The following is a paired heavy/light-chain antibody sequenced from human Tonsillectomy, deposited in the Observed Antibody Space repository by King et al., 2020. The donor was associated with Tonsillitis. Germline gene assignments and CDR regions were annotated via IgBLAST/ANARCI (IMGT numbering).Light chain of an antibody. J-gene: IGLJ1*01. CDR1: NIGSKS. Sequence: SYVLTQLLSVSVAPGQTAKITCWGNNIGSKSVQWYQQKPGQAPVLVIYYDSDRPSGIPERFFGSNSGNTATLFISRVEAGDEADYFCQVWDSGSDHYVFGTGTKVTVL. CDR2: YDS. CDR3: QVWDSGSDHYV. V-gene: IGLV3-21*01.
Heavy chain of an antibody. D-gene: IGHD1-1*01. Sequence: QVQLVQSGAEVKKPGASVKVSCQASGYTFTDYHMHWVRQAPGQGLEWMGWIYPNNGDTYYAQKFQGRITLTRDTSINSLYMELTRLTSDDTALYYCVRENWYYDYWGQGTLVTVSS. V-gene: IGHV1-2*02. CDR3: VRENWYYDY. CDR1: GYTFTDYH. CDR2: IYPNNGDT. J-gene: IGHJ4*02.